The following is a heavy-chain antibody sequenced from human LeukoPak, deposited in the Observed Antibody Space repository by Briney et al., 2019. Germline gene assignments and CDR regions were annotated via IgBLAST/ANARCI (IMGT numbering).Heavy chain of an antibody. J-gene: IGHJ4*02. CDR1: GFTFSSYE. Sequence: GGSLRLSCAASGFTFSSYEMNWVRQAPGKGLEWVSAISGSGGSTYYADSVKGRFTISRDNAKNSLYLQMNSLRAEDTAVYYCARDLHCSGGSCYSYWGQGTLATVSS. D-gene: IGHD2-15*01. CDR2: ISGSGGST. V-gene: IGHV3-48*03. CDR3: ARDLHCSGGSCYSY.